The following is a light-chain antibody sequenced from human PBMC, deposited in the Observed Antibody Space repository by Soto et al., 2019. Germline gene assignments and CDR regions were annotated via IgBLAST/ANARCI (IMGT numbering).Light chain of an antibody. CDR1: SSNIGSNY. CDR3: AAWDHSLSVAYV. Sequence: QSVLTQPPSASGTPGQRVTISCSGSSSNIGSNYVYWYQQLPGTAPKPLIYSNNQRPSGVPDRFSGSKSGTSASLAISGLRSEDEADYYCAAWDHSLSVAYVFGNGTKLTVL. J-gene: IGLJ1*01. CDR2: SNN. V-gene: IGLV1-47*02.